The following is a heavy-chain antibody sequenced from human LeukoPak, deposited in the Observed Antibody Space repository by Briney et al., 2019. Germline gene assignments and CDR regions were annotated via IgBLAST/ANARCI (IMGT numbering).Heavy chain of an antibody. Sequence: KSSETLSLTXAVYGGSFSGYYWSWIRQPPGKGLEWIGEINHSGSTNYNPSLKSRVTISVDTSKNQFSLKLSSVTAADTAVYYCARHQEENSGTYYRAFDFWGLGTMVTVSS. V-gene: IGHV4-34*01. D-gene: IGHD1-26*01. CDR1: GGSFSGYY. CDR3: ARHQEENSGTYYRAFDF. J-gene: IGHJ3*01. CDR2: INHSGST.